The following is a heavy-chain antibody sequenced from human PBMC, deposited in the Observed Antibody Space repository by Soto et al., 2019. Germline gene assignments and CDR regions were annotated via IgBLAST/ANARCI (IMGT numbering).Heavy chain of an antibody. CDR1: GFTFSSYG. J-gene: IGHJ6*03. V-gene: IGHV3-33*01. CDR2: IWYDGSNK. CDR3: ARECCYGDDKAYMDV. Sequence: GGSLRLSCAASGFTFSSYGMHWVRQAPGKGLEWVAVIWYDGSNKYYADSVKGRFTISRDNSKNTLYLQMNSLRAEDTAVYYCARECCYGDDKAYMDVWGKGTTVTVSS. D-gene: IGHD4-17*01.